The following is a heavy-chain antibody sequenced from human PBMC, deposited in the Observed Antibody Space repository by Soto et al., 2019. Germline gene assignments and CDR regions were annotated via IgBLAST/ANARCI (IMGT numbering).Heavy chain of an antibody. CDR2: IYTSGST. D-gene: IGHD3-3*01. J-gene: IGHJ6*02. CDR1: GGSISSYY. CDR3: ARDWYDFPTYYYGYGMDV. V-gene: IGHV4-4*07. Sequence: SETLSLTCTVSGGSISSYYWSWIRQPAGKGLEWIGRIYTSGSTNYNPSLKSRVTMSVDTSKNQFSLKLSSVTAADTAVYYCARDWYDFPTYYYGYGMDVWGQGTTVTVSS.